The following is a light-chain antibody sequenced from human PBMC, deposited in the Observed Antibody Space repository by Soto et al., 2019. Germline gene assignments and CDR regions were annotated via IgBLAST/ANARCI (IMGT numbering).Light chain of an antibody. J-gene: IGKJ1*01. CDR3: QQFGISPWT. Sequence: DNLLTQSPDTLTVSPGDRATLSCRASRIIGHNYLAWYQQKPGQAPRLLIYATFTRATGIPARFSGSGSVTDFTLTISRLEPEDFEVYYCQQFGISPWTFGQGTKVDIK. CDR2: ATF. CDR1: RIIGHNY. V-gene: IGKV3-20*01.